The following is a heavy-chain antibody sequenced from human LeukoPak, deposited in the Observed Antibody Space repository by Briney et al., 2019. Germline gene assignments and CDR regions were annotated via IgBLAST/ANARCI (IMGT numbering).Heavy chain of an antibody. CDR1: DGSISGFY. V-gene: IGHV4-4*09. D-gene: IGHD1-14*01. J-gene: IGHJ6*03. Sequence: SETLSLTCTVSDGSISGFYWSWIRQPPGKGLEWIGFMYTSGRSNYNPSLESRVTISVDTSTNQFSLKLRSVTAADTAMYYCVRHWYRYYYYMDVWGKGTTVTVSS. CDR2: MYTSGRS. CDR3: VRHWYRYYYYMDV.